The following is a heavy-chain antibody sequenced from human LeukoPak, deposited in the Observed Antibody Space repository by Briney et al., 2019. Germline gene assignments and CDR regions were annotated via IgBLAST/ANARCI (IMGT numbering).Heavy chain of an antibody. CDR1: GASISSYY. J-gene: IGHJ4*02. V-gene: IGHV4-59*01. D-gene: IGHD3-22*01. CDR2: ISYSGST. CDR3: ESHATNSGYVPFDY. Sequence: PSETLSLTCTVSGASISSYYWSWIRQPPGKGLEWIGYISYSGSTKYNPSLKSRVTLSVDTSTNQFSLKLSSVTAADTAVYYCESHATNSGYVPFDYWGQGTLVSVS.